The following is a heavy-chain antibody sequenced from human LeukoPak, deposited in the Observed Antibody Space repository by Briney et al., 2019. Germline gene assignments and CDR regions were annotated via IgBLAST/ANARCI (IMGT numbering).Heavy chain of an antibody. CDR2: IYYSGST. V-gene: IGHV4-59*01. Sequence: SETLSLNCTVSGGSISSYYWSWIRQPPGKGLEWIGYIYYSGSTNYNPSLKSRVTISVDTSKNQFSPKLSSVTAADTAVYYCARISRAFDIWGQGTMVTVSS. CDR3: ARISRAFDI. D-gene: IGHD2-2*01. J-gene: IGHJ3*02. CDR1: GGSISSYY.